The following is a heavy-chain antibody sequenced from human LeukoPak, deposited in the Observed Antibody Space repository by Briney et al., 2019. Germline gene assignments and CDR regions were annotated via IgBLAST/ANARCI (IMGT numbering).Heavy chain of an antibody. J-gene: IGHJ6*04. CDR1: GGSFSGYY. CDR2: INHGGSA. CDR3: ARGRSRYCSSTSCRRYGMDV. Sequence: SETLSLTCAVYGGSFSGYYWSWIRQPPGKGLEWIGEINHGGSANYNPSLKSRVTISVDTSKNRFSLNLSSVTAADTAVYYCARGRSRYCSSTSCRRYGMDVWGKGTTVTVSS. D-gene: IGHD2-2*01. V-gene: IGHV4-34*01.